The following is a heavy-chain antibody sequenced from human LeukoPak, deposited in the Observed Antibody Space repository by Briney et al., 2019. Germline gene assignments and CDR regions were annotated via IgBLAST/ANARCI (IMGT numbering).Heavy chain of an antibody. D-gene: IGHD4-17*01. Sequence: GGSLRLSCAASGFTFSSYGMHWVRQAPGKGLEWVAVIWNDGSNKYYADSVKGRFTISRDNSKNTLYLQMNSLRAEDTAVYYCARTPDYGDDDAFDIWGQGTMVTVSS. V-gene: IGHV3-33*01. J-gene: IGHJ3*02. CDR3: ARTPDYGDDDAFDI. CDR2: IWNDGSNK. CDR1: GFTFSSYG.